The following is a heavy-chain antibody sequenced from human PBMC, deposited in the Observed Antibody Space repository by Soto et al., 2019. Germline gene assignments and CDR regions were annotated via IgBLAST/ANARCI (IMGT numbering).Heavy chain of an antibody. CDR1: GFTVSSNY. V-gene: IGHV3-53*04. D-gene: IGHD3-3*01. Sequence: GSLRLSCAASGFTVSSNYMSWVRQAPGKGLEWVSVIYSGGSTYYADSVKGRFTISRHNSKNTLYLQMNSLRAEDTAVYYCARARMDYDFWTGDVGYYMDVWGKGTTVTVSS. J-gene: IGHJ6*03. CDR2: IYSGGST. CDR3: ARARMDYDFWTGDVGYYMDV.